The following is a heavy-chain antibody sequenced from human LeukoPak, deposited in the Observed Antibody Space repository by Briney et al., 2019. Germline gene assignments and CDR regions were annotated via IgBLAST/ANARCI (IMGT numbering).Heavy chain of an antibody. CDR2: INHSGST. Sequence: PGGSLRLSCAASGFSFSSYAMSWIRQPPGQGLEWIGDINHSGSTNYNPSLKSRVTISVDTSKNQFSLKLSSVTAADTAVFYCARVWDYYGSGSYYPFDYWGQGTLVTVSS. J-gene: IGHJ4*02. V-gene: IGHV4-34*01. CDR3: ARVWDYYGSGSYYPFDY. D-gene: IGHD3-10*01. CDR1: GFSFSSYA.